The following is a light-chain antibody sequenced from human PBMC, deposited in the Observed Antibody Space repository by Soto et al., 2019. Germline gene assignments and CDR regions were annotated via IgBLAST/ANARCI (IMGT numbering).Light chain of an antibody. Sequence: QSVLTQPASVSGSPGQSITIACTGTNSDVGGYKYVSWYQQHPGKAPKLMIYEVSNRPSGGSNRFSGSKSGNTDSLTISGLQDEDEDDYYCSSYTSSTTLVFGGGTKLTV. CDR3: SSYTSSTTLV. J-gene: IGLJ2*01. V-gene: IGLV2-14*01. CDR1: NSDVGGYKY. CDR2: EVS.